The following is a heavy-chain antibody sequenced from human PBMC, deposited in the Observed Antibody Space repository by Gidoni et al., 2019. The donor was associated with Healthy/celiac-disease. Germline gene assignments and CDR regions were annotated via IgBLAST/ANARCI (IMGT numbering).Heavy chain of an antibody. CDR1: GFTFTSSA. Sequence: QMQLVQSGPEVKTPGTSVKVSCKASGFTFTSSAVQWVRQARGQRLEWIGWIVVGSGNTNYAQKFQERVTITRDMSTSTAYMELSSLRSEDTAVYYCAAGDYGDYVFDYWGQGTLVTVSS. D-gene: IGHD4-17*01. J-gene: IGHJ4*02. V-gene: IGHV1-58*01. CDR2: IVVGSGNT. CDR3: AAGDYGDYVFDY.